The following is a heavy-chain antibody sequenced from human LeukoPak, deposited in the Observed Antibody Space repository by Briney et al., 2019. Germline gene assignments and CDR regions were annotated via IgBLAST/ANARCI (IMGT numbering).Heavy chain of an antibody. J-gene: IGHJ5*02. CDR3: ARDITVSNGGGWFDP. V-gene: IGHV1-46*01. D-gene: IGHD3-16*01. Sequence: ASVKVSCKASGYTFTSYYMHWVRQAPGQGLEWMGIINPSGGSTSYAQKFQGRVTMTRDMSTSTVYMELSSLRSEDTAVYYCARDITVSNGGGWFDPWGQGTLVTVSS. CDR1: GYTFTSYY. CDR2: INPSGGST.